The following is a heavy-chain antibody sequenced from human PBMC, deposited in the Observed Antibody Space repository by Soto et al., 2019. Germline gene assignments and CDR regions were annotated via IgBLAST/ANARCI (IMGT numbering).Heavy chain of an antibody. J-gene: IGHJ4*02. CDR3: GSLGAPMLVAEYSSACTFFDY. CDR1: GGTFSSYA. CDR2: IIPIFGTA. V-gene: IGHV1-69*01. Sequence: QVQLVQSGAEVKKPGSSVKVSCKASGGTFSSYAISWVRQAPGQGLEWMGGIIPIFGTANYAQKFQGRVTITADESTSTAYMELRSLRSEATAVYYCGSLGAPMLVAEYSSACTFFDYWGQGTLVTVSS. D-gene: IGHD6-6*01.